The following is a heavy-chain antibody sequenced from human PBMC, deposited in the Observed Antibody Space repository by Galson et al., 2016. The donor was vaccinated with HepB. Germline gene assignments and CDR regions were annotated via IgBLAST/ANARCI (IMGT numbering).Heavy chain of an antibody. Sequence: ETLSLTCTVSGGSISSGSHYWGWIRQTPGKGLEWIGTKYYGGSTYYNPSLKSRATISVDTSNKQVSLKLSSVTAADAAVYYCVSTSRDSFCSTSSCYIDYWGQGTLVTVSS. CDR1: GGSISSGSHY. CDR3: VSTSRDSFCSTSSCYIDY. D-gene: IGHD2-2*01. CDR2: KYYGGST. V-gene: IGHV4-39*01. J-gene: IGHJ4*02.